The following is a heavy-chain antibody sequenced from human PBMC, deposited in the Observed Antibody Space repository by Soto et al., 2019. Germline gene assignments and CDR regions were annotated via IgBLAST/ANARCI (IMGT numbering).Heavy chain of an antibody. Sequence: QVQLVESGGGVVQPGRSLRLSCAPSGFTFSRFGMHWVRQAPGKGLEWVALISYDGSNKYYADSVQGRFTISRDNSRSTLYLQMSSLRAEDTAVYYCARDQVYEWNDNFYYGMDVWGQGTTVTVSS. CDR1: GFTFSRFG. J-gene: IGHJ6*02. CDR2: ISYDGSNK. CDR3: ARDQVYEWNDNFYYGMDV. V-gene: IGHV3-30*19. D-gene: IGHD1-20*01.